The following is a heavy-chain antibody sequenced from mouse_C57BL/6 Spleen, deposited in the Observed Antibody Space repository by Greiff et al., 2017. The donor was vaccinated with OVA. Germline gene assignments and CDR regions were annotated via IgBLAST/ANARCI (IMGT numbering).Heavy chain of an antibody. CDR3: ARSYCSSAFAY. CDR1: GYTFTSSL. J-gene: IGHJ3*01. CDR2: IYPGSGST. V-gene: IGHV1-55*01. D-gene: IGHD1-1*01. Sequence: QVQLQQPGAELVKPGASVKMSCKASGYTFTSSLITWVKQRPGQGLAWIGDIYPGSGSTNYNEKFKSKSTLTVDTSSSTAYMQISSLKSDDSAVYYCARSYCSSAFAYWGQGTMVTVAA.